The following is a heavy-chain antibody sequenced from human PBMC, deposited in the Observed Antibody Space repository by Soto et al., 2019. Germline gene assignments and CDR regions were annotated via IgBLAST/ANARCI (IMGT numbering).Heavy chain of an antibody. CDR2: INPSTGSA. Sequence: QVQLMQSGAEVKKPGASVKVSCKASGYTFTSYYIHWVRQAPGQGLEWMGIINPSTGSASYARMFQGRAAMTRDTSTSTVYMEVSSLRSEDTAVYYCARDPNHILTFHYYGMDVWGQGTTVTVSS. J-gene: IGHJ6*02. CDR3: ARDPNHILTFHYYGMDV. V-gene: IGHV1-46*01. CDR1: GYTFTSYY.